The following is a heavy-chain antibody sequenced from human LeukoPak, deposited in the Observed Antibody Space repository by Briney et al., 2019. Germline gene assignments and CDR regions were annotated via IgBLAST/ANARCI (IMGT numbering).Heavy chain of an antibody. CDR2: MNPNSGNT. CDR1: GYTFTSYD. CDR3: ARLTKSSAYYKYHFDY. J-gene: IGHJ4*02. V-gene: IGHV1-8*01. Sequence: ASVKVSCKTSGYTFTSYDINWVRQATGQGLEWMGWMNPNSGNTGYAQKFQGRVTMTRDTSMSTAYMELSSLRSEDTALYYCARLTKSSAYYKYHFDYWGQGTLVTVSS. D-gene: IGHD3-22*01.